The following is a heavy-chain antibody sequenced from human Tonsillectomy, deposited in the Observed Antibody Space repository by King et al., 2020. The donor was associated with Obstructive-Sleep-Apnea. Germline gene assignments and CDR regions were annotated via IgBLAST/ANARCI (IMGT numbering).Heavy chain of an antibody. D-gene: IGHD2-2*01. V-gene: IGHV3-30*04. CDR3: ARYTHTSHWGVDY. CDR2: ISKDGSDK. Sequence: VQLVESGGGVVQPGRSLRPSCAAAGFTFSSYAMHWVRQPPGKGLEWVGAISKDGSDKYYADSVKGRFTISRDNSNNMLYLQMNSLRPDDTAVYYCARYTHTSHWGVDYWGQGTLVTVSS. CDR1: GFTFSSYA. J-gene: IGHJ4*02.